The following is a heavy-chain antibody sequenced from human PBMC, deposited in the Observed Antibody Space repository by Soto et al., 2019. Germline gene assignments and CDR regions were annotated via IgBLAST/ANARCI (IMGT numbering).Heavy chain of an antibody. CDR1: GFTFSSYS. CDR3: AREWLARRAFDI. Sequence: EVQLVESGGGLVKPGGSLSLSCAASGFTFSSYSMNWVRQAPGKGLEWVSSISSSSSYIYYADSVKGRFTISRDNAKNSLYLQMNSLRAEDTAVYYCAREWLARRAFDIWGQGTMVTVSS. CDR2: ISSSSSYI. D-gene: IGHD6-19*01. V-gene: IGHV3-21*01. J-gene: IGHJ3*02.